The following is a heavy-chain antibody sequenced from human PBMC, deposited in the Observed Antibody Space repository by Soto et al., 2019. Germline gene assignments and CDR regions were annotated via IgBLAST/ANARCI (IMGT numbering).Heavy chain of an antibody. CDR2: IIPIFGTA. CDR1: GGTFSSYA. CDR3: AATTPGRGSSWYYYYGMDV. D-gene: IGHD6-13*01. V-gene: IGHV1-69*13. J-gene: IGHJ6*02. Sequence: ASVEVSCKASGGTFSSYAISWVRQAPGQGLEWMGGIIPIFGTANYAQKFQGRVTITADESTSTAYMELSSLRSEDTAVYYCAATTPGRGSSWYYYYGMDVWGQGTTVTVSS.